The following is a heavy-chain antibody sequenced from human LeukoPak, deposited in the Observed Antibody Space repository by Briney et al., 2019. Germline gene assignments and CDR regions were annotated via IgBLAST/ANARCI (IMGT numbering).Heavy chain of an antibody. CDR2: INPISGGT. Sequence: ASVKVSRKASGYTFTGYYIHWVRQAPGQGLEWMGWINPISGGTNYVQKLQGRVTMTRDTSIYTVYMELSRLRSDDTAVYYCHVFPMDRDAFDVWGQGTMVTVSS. V-gene: IGHV1-2*02. J-gene: IGHJ3*01. D-gene: IGHD3-10*02. CDR1: GYTFTGYY. CDR3: HVFPMDRDAFDV.